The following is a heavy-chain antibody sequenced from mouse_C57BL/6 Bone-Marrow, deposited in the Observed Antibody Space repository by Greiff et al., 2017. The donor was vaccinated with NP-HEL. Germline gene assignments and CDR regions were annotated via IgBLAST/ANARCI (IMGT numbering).Heavy chain of an antibody. CDR1: GYTFTSYW. D-gene: IGHD1-1*01. Sequence: QVQLQQSGAELVRPGTSVKLSCKASGYTFTSYWMHWVKQRPGQGLEWIGVIDPSDSYTNYNQKFKGKATLTVDTSSSTAYMQLSSLTSEDSAVYYCARWGYGRGYAMDYWGQGTSVTVSS. CDR2: IDPSDSYT. V-gene: IGHV1-59*01. J-gene: IGHJ4*01. CDR3: ARWGYGRGYAMDY.